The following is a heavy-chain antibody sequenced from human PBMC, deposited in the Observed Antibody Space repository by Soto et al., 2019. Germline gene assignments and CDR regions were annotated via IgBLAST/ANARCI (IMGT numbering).Heavy chain of an antibody. CDR3: AKDRAPRGGTKGMDV. Sequence: PGGSLRLSCAASGFTFSSYAMSWVRQAPGKGLEWVSGISAGGGNTHYADSVKGRFTISRDNSGNTLYLQMNGLRAEDTAVYYCAKDRAPRGGTKGMDVWGQGTTVTVSS. CDR2: ISAGGGNT. CDR1: GFTFSSYA. V-gene: IGHV3-23*01. J-gene: IGHJ6*02. D-gene: IGHD2-15*01.